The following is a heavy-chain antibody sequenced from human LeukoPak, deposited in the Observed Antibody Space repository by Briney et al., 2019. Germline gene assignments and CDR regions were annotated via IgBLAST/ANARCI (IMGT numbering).Heavy chain of an antibody. CDR1: GFIFSSYA. D-gene: IGHD3-10*01. CDR3: AKGRSVFRGSYLDY. Sequence: GGSLRLSCAASGFIFSSYAMHWVRQAPGKGLEWVAVISYDGSNKYYADSVKGRFTISRDNSKNTLYLQMNSLRAEDTAVYYCAKGRSVFRGSYLDYWGQGTLVTVSS. CDR2: ISYDGSNK. V-gene: IGHV3-30-3*01. J-gene: IGHJ4*02.